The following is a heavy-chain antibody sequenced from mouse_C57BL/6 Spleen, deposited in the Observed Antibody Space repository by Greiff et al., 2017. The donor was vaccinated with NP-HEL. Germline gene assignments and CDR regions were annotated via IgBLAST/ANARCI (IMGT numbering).Heavy chain of an antibody. Sequence: QVHVKQPGAELVKPGASVKLSCKASGYTFTSYWMHWVKQRPGQGLEWIGMIHPNSGSTNYNEKFKSKATLTVDKSSSTAYMQLSSLTSEDSAVYYCASEELTGFAYWGQGTLVTVSA. CDR1: GYTFTSYW. J-gene: IGHJ3*01. D-gene: IGHD4-1*01. CDR2: IHPNSGST. CDR3: ASEELTGFAY. V-gene: IGHV1-64*01.